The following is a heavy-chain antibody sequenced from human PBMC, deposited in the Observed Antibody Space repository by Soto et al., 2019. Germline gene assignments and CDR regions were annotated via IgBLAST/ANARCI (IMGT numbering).Heavy chain of an antibody. CDR2: IYHSGST. V-gene: IGHV4-4*02. Sequence: QVQLQESGPGLVKPSGTLSLTCAVSGGSISSSNWWSWVRQPPGKGLGWIGEIYHSGSTNYNPSLKSRVTISVDKSKNQFSLKLSSVTAADTAVYSCARTPWDGYTGYYIDYWGQGTLVTVSS. CDR1: GGSISSSNW. J-gene: IGHJ4*02. CDR3: ARTPWDGYTGYYIDY. D-gene: IGHD5-18*01.